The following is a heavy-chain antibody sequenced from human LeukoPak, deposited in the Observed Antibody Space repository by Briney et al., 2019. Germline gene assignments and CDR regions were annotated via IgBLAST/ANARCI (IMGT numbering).Heavy chain of an antibody. D-gene: IGHD6-13*01. CDR1: GGSISSSNW. CDR2: IYHSGST. V-gene: IGHV4-4*02. CDR3: AGASSWYVFDS. J-gene: IGHJ4*02. Sequence: SETLSLTCAVSGGSISSSNWWSWVRQPPGKGLEWIGEIYHSGSTNYNPSLKSRVTISVDKSKNQFSLKLSSVTAADTAIYYCAGASSWYVFDSWGQGTLVTVSS.